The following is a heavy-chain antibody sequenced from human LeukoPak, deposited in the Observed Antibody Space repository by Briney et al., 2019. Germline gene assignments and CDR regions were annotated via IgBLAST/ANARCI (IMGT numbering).Heavy chain of an antibody. V-gene: IGHV3-7*05. Sequence: RGSLRLSCAASGFTFSNFWMAWVRQAPGKGLEWVAHIKEDGSDKKYVDSVKGRFTISRDNPKNSLYLQMNSLRAEDTAVYYCARDIGYHPFDYWGQGGLVPVSS. J-gene: IGHJ4*02. CDR1: GFTFSNFW. CDR3: ARDIGYHPFDY. D-gene: IGHD5-12*01. CDR2: IKEDGSDK.